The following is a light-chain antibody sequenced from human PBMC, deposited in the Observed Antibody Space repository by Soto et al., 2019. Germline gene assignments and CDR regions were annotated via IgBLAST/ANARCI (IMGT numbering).Light chain of an antibody. CDR1: QTISIF. CDR2: DAS. CDR3: QQYHSSSIT. J-gene: IGKJ5*01. V-gene: IGKV1-5*01. Sequence: EIQMTQSPASLSASVGGRFTITCRASQTISIFLNWYQQKPGIAPNLLIYDASTLERGVPSRFSGTGSGTEFTLTIDSLQPDDFATYYCQQYHSSSITFGQGTLLEIK.